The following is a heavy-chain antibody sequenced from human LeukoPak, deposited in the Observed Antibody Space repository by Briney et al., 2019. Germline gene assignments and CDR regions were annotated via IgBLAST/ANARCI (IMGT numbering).Heavy chain of an antibody. D-gene: IGHD4-17*01. CDR2: ICYSEIT. Sequence: SETLSLTCTVSGDSISRSHYCWGWIRQPPGKGLDWIGTICYSEITYYNPSLKSRVTISVDTSKNQFSLKLSSVTAADTAVYYCARHGTTVTTVDYWGQGTLVTVSS. V-gene: IGHV4-39*01. CDR1: GDSISRSHYC. J-gene: IGHJ4*02. CDR3: ARHGTTVTTVDY.